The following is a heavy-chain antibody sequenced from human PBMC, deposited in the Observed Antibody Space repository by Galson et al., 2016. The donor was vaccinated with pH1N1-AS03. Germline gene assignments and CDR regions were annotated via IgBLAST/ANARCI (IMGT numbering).Heavy chain of an antibody. CDR1: EFTLSNVW. J-gene: IGHJ5*02. CDR2: IKSKTKRDRT. Sequence: SLRLSCAASEFTLSNVWMSWVRQAPGRGLEWVGRIKSKTKRDRTDYAAPVKGRFSISRDDSKNPLYLQMNSLKTEDTAGYYCTAVGSGLYHWGQGNRVTGPS. D-gene: IGHD2-2*03. V-gene: IGHV3-15*01. CDR3: TAVGSGLYH.